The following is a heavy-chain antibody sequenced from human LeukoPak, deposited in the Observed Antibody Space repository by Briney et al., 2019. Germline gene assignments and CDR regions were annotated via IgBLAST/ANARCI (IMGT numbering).Heavy chain of an antibody. Sequence: GGSLRLSCAASGFTFSSYTMNWVRQAPGKGLEWVSSISTSSSYIYFADSVKGRFTISRDNAKNSLSLQMNSLRADDTAVYYCARGQIYYDGSGFDYWGEGTLVTVSS. CDR1: GFTFSSYT. CDR2: ISTSSSYI. D-gene: IGHD3-22*01. V-gene: IGHV3-21*01. CDR3: ARGQIYYDGSGFDY. J-gene: IGHJ4*02.